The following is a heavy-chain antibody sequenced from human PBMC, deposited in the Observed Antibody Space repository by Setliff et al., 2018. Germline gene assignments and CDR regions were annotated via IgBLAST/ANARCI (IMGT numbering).Heavy chain of an antibody. J-gene: IGHJ4*02. CDR1: GFTFSSHW. CDR3: ARAKGTTMATQYFDY. Sequence: HPGGSLRLSCAASGFTFSSHWMHWVRQVPGKGLAWVSQINPDATTTYYADSVKGRFTISRDNAKNSLYLQLNSLRAEDTAVYYCARAKGTTMATQYFDYWGQGTLVTVSS. D-gene: IGHD3-10*01. CDR2: INPDATTT. V-gene: IGHV3-74*01.